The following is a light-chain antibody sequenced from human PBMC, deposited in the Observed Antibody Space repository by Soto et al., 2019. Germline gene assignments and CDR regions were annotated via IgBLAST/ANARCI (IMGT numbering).Light chain of an antibody. CDR1: QTISTS. J-gene: IGKJ2*01. Sequence: DIQMTQSPSTLSASVGDRVTITCRASQTISTSLAWYQQKLGKAPKLLIYDASSLQSGVPSRFSGSGSGTEFTLTISSLQPGDFATYYCQQYNSYSPYTFGQGTKLEIK. CDR2: DAS. CDR3: QQYNSYSPYT. V-gene: IGKV1-5*01.